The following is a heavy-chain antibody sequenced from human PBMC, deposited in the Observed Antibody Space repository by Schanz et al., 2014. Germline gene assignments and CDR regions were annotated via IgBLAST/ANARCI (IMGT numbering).Heavy chain of an antibody. CDR1: GYTFTSYV. V-gene: IGHV1-18*01. CDR2: ISAYTGNT. CDR3: ARDGPYYDCLYGMDV. D-gene: IGHD3-3*01. Sequence: QVQLVQSGAEVKKPGSSVKVSCKASGYTFTSYVISWVRQAPGQGLEWMGWISAYTGNTNYAQKLQGRVTMTTDTSASTAYMELRSLRSDDTAVYYCARDGPYYDCLYGMDVWGQGTTVTVSS. J-gene: IGHJ6*02.